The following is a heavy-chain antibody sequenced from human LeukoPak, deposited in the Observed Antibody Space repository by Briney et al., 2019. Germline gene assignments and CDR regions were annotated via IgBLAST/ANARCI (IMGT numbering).Heavy chain of an antibody. D-gene: IGHD3-22*01. CDR1: GDSISSYY. CDR3: ARQGSDYSFEY. Sequence: PSETLTLPCTVSGDSISSYYWSWIRQPPGKGLEWIGYISYSGSTNYNPSLKSRVTISVDTSKNQFSLKLRSVTAADTAVYYCARQGSDYSFEYWGQGTLATVSS. V-gene: IGHV4-59*08. CDR2: ISYSGST. J-gene: IGHJ4*02.